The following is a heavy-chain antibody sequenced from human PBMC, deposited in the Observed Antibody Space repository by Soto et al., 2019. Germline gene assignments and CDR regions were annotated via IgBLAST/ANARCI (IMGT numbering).Heavy chain of an antibody. D-gene: IGHD1-26*01. CDR2: ISAYNGNT. J-gene: IGHJ6*01. Sequence: GASVKVACKASGYTFTIYGISWVRQAPGQGLEWMGWISAYNGNTNYAQKLQGRVTMTTDTSTSTAYMELRSLRSDDTAVYYCARVVGATSDYYYYGMDVWGQGTTVTVSS. CDR1: GYTFTIYG. V-gene: IGHV1-18*01. CDR3: ARVVGATSDYYYYGMDV.